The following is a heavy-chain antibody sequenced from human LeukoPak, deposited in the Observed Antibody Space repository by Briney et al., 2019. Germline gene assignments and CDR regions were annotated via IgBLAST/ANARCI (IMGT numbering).Heavy chain of an antibody. D-gene: IGHD3-22*01. CDR3: ARHYDSSGYAPFDY. V-gene: IGHV4-31*03. Sequence: SETLSLTCTVSGDSISSSSYYWSWIRQHPGKGLEWIGYIYYSGSTYYNPSLKSRVTISVDTSKNQFSLKLSSVTAADTAVYYCARHYDSSGYAPFDYWGQGTLVTVSS. CDR1: GDSISSSSYY. J-gene: IGHJ4*02. CDR2: IYYSGST.